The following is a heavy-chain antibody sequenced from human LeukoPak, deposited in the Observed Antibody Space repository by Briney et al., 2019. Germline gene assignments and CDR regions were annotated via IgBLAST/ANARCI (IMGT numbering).Heavy chain of an antibody. V-gene: IGHV3-33*01. J-gene: IGHJ5*02. D-gene: IGHD2-15*01. CDR2: IWDDGSKK. CDR1: GFTFSSYG. Sequence: GGSLRLPCAASGFTFSSYGMHWVRQAPGKGLEWVAVIWDDGSKKYYADAVKGRFTISRDNSKNTLYLQMTSLRAEDTAVYYCARRYCSGGTCYSFRGDWFDPWGQGTLVTVSS. CDR3: ARRYCSGGTCYSFRGDWFDP.